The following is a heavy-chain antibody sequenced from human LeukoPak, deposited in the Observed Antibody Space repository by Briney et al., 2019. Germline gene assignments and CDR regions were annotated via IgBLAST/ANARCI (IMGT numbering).Heavy chain of an antibody. CDR3: ASDLWFGELLHDY. CDR2: ISSSSSYI. CDR1: GFTFSSYS. D-gene: IGHD3-10*01. J-gene: IGHJ4*02. V-gene: IGHV3-21*01. Sequence: GGSLRLSCAASGFTFSSYSMNWVRQAPGKGLEWVSSISSSSSYIYYADSVKGRFTISRDNAKNSLYLQMHSLRAEDTAVYYCASDLWFGELLHDYWGQGTLVTVSS.